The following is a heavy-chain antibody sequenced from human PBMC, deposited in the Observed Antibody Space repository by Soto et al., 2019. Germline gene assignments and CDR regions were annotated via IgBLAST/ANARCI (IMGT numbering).Heavy chain of an antibody. J-gene: IGHJ6*02. Sequence: LRLSCAASGFIFSGSAIHWVRQASGKGLEWVGRIRSRANNFATSSAASVKGRFTFSRDDSKNTAYLQMNTLKPEDTAVYYCARGQGAAIGDYYYHGMDVWGQGTTVTVSS. CDR3: ARGQGAAIGDYYYHGMDV. CDR1: GFIFSGSA. D-gene: IGHD2-2*02. CDR2: IRSRANNFAT. V-gene: IGHV3-73*01.